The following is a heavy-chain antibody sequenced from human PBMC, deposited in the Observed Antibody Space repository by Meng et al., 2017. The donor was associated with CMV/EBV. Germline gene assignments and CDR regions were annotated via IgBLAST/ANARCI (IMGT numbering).Heavy chain of an antibody. Sequence: ASVKVSCKASGYTFTSYDINWVRQATGQGLEWMGWMNPNSGNTGYAQNFQGRVTITRNTSISTAYMELSSLRSEDTAVYYCARRGSSGWPYYYYGMDVWGQGTTVTVSS. D-gene: IGHD6-19*01. J-gene: IGHJ6*02. CDR1: GYTFTSYD. CDR2: MNPNSGNT. CDR3: ARRGSSGWPYYYYGMDV. V-gene: IGHV1-8*03.